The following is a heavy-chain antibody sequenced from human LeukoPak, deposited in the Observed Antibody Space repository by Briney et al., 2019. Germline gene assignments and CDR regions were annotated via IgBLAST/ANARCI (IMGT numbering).Heavy chain of an antibody. Sequence: ASVKVSCKASGYTFTGYYMHWVRQAPGQGLEWMGRINPNSGGTNYAQKFRGRVTMTRDTSISTAYMELSRLRSDDTAVYYCARGAFGYCSGGSCYSNYYYYGMDVWGQGTTVTVSS. CDR1: GYTFTGYY. CDR3: ARGAFGYCSGGSCYSNYYYYGMDV. D-gene: IGHD2-15*01. CDR2: INPNSGGT. V-gene: IGHV1-2*06. J-gene: IGHJ6*02.